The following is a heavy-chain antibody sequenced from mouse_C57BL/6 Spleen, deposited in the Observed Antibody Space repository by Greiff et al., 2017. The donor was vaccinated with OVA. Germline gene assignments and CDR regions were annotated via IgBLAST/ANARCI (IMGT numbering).Heavy chain of an antibody. Sequence: EVMLVESGGGLVKPGGSLKLSCAASGFTFSDYGMHWVRQAPEKGLEWVAYISSGSSTIYYADTVKGRFTISRDNAKNTLFLQMTSLRSEDTAMYYCATSDRAYYAMDYWGQGTSVTVSS. J-gene: IGHJ4*01. V-gene: IGHV5-17*01. CDR2: ISSGSSTI. CDR3: ATSDRAYYAMDY. CDR1: GFTFSDYG.